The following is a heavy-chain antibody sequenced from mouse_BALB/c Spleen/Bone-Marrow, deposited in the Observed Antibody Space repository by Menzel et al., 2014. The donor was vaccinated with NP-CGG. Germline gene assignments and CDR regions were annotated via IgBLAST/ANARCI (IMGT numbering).Heavy chain of an antibody. J-gene: IGHJ2*01. Sequence: VHLVESGAELVKPGAPVKLSCKVSGYTFTSYWMNWVKQRPGRGLEWIGRIDPSDSETHYNQKFKDKATLTVDKSSSTAYIQLSSLTSEDSAVYYCARNWVYFDYWGQGTTLTVSS. V-gene: IGHV1-69*02. CDR1: GYTFTSYW. CDR2: IDPSDSET. CDR3: ARNWVYFDY. D-gene: IGHD4-1*01.